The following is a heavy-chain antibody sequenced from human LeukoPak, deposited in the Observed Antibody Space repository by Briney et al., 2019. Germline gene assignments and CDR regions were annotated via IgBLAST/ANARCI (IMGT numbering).Heavy chain of an antibody. Sequence: ASETLSLTCSVSGFTISNAYYWAWIRQPPGKGLEWIGSIFHSGNTHYNPSLQTRVTISLDASRNQFSLNLDSVIAADTAVYFCARGISINWYFDLWGRGTLVTVSS. CDR3: ARGISINWYFDL. CDR1: GFTISNAYY. D-gene: IGHD3-3*02. J-gene: IGHJ2*01. V-gene: IGHV4-38-2*02. CDR2: IFHSGNT.